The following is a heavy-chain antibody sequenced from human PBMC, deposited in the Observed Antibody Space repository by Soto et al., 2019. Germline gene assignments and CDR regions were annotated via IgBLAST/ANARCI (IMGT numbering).Heavy chain of an antibody. CDR3: VKGEYYYDSSGYYPFDY. Sequence: EVQLVESGGDLVQPGGSLRLSCSASGFTFSIYAMHWVRQAPGKGLEYVSYISTDGGNTHYADSVKGRFTISRDNSKNTVYLQMSSLRAEDTAVYYCVKGEYYYDSSGYYPFDYWGQGTLVTVSS. V-gene: IGHV3-64D*06. CDR2: ISTDGGNT. D-gene: IGHD3-22*01. J-gene: IGHJ4*02. CDR1: GFTFSIYA.